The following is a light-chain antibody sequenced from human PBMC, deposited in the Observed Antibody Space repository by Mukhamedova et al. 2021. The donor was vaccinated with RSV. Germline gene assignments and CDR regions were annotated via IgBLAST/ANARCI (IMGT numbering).Light chain of an antibody. CDR2: AAS. V-gene: IGKV1-27*01. J-gene: IGKJ1*01. Sequence: WYQRRVHGKVPKLLVYAASTLQSGVPSRFSGSGSGTDFTLTINSLHPEDVATYYCQKYDNTPWTFGQGTKVEIK. CDR3: QKYDNTPWT.